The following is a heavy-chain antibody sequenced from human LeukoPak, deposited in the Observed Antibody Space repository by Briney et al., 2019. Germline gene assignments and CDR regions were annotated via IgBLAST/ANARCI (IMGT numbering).Heavy chain of an antibody. CDR3: ARDGREYSYGYPFDY. D-gene: IGHD5-18*01. V-gene: IGHV3-7*01. J-gene: IGHJ4*02. Sequence: GGSLRLSCAASGFTFSSYWMSWVRQAPGKGLEWVANIKQDGSEKYYVDSVKGRFTISRDNAKNSLYLQMNSLRAEDTAVYYCARDGREYSYGYPFDYWGQGTLVTVSS. CDR1: GFTFSSYW. CDR2: IKQDGSEK.